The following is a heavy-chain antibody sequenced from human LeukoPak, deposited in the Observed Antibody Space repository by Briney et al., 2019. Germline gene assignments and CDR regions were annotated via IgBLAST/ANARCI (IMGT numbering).Heavy chain of an antibody. CDR3: ARPRRYCSSTSCHKDAFDI. D-gene: IGHD2-2*01. J-gene: IGHJ3*02. Sequence: GESLKLYCQGSGYSFTNYWIGWVRQMPGKGLEWMGIIYPDDSDTRYSPSFQGQVTISADKSISTAYLQWSSLKASDTAMYYCARPRRYCSSTSCHKDAFDIWGQGTMVTVSS. CDR1: GYSFTNYW. CDR2: IYPDDSDT. V-gene: IGHV5-51*01.